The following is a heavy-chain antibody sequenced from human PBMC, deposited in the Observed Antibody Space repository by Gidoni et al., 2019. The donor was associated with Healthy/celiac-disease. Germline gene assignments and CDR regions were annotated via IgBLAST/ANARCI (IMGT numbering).Heavy chain of an antibody. J-gene: IGHJ5*02. Sequence: EVLLVESGGGVVKPGRSLRLTCTASGFTVGDYAMSWVRQAPGKGLEWVGFIRSKAYGGTTEYAASVKGRFTISRDDSKSIAYLQMNSLKTEDTAVYYCMGYGDYAWGQGTLVTVSS. D-gene: IGHD4-17*01. CDR3: MGYGDYA. CDR1: GFTVGDYA. CDR2: IRSKAYGGTT. V-gene: IGHV3-49*04.